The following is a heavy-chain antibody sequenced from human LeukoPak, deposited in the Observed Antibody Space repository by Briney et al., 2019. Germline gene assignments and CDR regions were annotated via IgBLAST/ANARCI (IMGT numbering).Heavy chain of an antibody. CDR3: AKDGTSSWYGEFDY. J-gene: IGHJ4*02. CDR2: MSYDGSNK. CDR1: GFILSNYG. Sequence: QTGRSLRLSCAASGFILSNYGMHWVRQAPGKGLEWVAVMSYDGSNKYYADSVKGRFTISRDNSRNTLYLQMDSLRGEDTAVYFCAKDGTSSWYGEFDYWGQGALVTVSS. V-gene: IGHV3-30*18. D-gene: IGHD6-13*01.